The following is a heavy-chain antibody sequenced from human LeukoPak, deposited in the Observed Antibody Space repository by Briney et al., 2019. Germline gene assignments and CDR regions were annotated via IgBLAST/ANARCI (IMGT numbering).Heavy chain of an antibody. Sequence: GGSLRLSCAASGFTVSSNYMSWVRQGPGKGLECVSVISNDGDTYYADSVEGRFTISRDTSKNTVSLQMNSLRAEDTAVYYCAGDKTTGGWYEFDYWGQGTLVTVSS. J-gene: IGHJ4*02. V-gene: IGHV3-53*01. CDR1: GFTVSSNY. D-gene: IGHD6-19*01. CDR2: ISNDGDT. CDR3: AGDKTTGGWYEFDY.